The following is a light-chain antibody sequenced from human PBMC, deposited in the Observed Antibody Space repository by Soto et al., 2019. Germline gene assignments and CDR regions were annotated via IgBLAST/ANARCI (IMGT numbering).Light chain of an antibody. CDR3: QESYSTPRT. V-gene: IGKV1-39*01. CDR2: AAS. CDR1: QSISSY. Sequence: DFQMTQSPSSLSASVGDRVSITCLASQSISSYLNWYQQKPGKAPNLLIYAASSLQSGVPSRFSGSGSGTDFTLTISSLQPEDFATYYCQESYSTPRTFGQGTKVDIK. J-gene: IGKJ1*01.